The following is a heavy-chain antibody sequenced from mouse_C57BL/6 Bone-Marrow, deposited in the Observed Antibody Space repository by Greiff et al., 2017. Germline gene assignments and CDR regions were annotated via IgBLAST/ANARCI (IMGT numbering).Heavy chain of an antibody. D-gene: IGHD1-1*01. V-gene: IGHV1-50*01. CDR3: ARRVYGSSLYYFDY. CDR1: GYTFTSYW. CDR2: IDPSDSYT. Sequence: QVQLQQPGAELVKPGASVKLSCKASGYTFTSYWMQWVKQRPGQGLEWIGEIDPSDSYTNYNQKFKGKATLPVDTSSSTAYMQLSSLTSEDSAVYCCARRVYGSSLYYFDYWGQGTTLTVSS. J-gene: IGHJ2*01.